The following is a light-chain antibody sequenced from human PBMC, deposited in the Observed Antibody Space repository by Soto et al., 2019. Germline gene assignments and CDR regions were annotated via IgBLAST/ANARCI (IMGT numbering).Light chain of an antibody. CDR3: QQFYNYPRT. Sequence: AIRMTQSPSSFSASTGDRVSITCRATQDIGTYLAWYQQIPGKAPKLLIYDASTLQTGVPSRFSGSGSGTDFTLTISYLQSEDFGTYYCQQFYNYPRTFGQGTKLDIK. CDR2: DAS. J-gene: IGKJ1*01. CDR1: QDIGTY. V-gene: IGKV1-8*01.